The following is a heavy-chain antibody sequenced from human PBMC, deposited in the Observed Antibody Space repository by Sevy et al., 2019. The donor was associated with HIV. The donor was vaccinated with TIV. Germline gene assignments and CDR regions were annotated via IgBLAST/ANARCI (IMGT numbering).Heavy chain of an antibody. J-gene: IGHJ6*02. CDR2: ISYHGRDK. CDR1: GFTFTTSG. Sequence: GGSLRLSCVVSGFTFTTSGMHWVRQAPGKGLEWVAVISYHGRDKFYADSVKGRFTISRDNSENILYLHMNRLRIEDTAVYYCAKDFTGYNGMDVWGQGTMVTVSS. D-gene: IGHD3-9*01. CDR3: AKDFTGYNGMDV. V-gene: IGHV3-30*18.